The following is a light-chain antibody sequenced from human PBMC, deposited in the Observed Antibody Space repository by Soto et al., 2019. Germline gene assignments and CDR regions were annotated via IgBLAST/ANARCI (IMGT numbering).Light chain of an antibody. CDR1: SRDVGASDY. V-gene: IGLV2-8*01. Sequence: QSALTQPPSASGSPGQSVAISCTGTSRDVGASDYVSWYQQHSGKAPKLLLYVVNKRPSGVPDRFSGSKSGNTASLTVSALQADDEADYYCLSHSGSSNVLGTGTKLTVL. J-gene: IGLJ1*01. CDR3: LSHSGSSNV. CDR2: VVN.